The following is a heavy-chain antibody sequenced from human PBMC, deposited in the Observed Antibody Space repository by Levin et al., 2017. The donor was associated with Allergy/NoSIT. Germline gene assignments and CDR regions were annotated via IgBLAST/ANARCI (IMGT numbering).Heavy chain of an antibody. D-gene: IGHD6-19*01. Sequence: ASVKVSCAASGFTFSSTWMSWVRLAPGKGMEWVANIKPDGSRTYYVDSVKGRFTISRDNAKISLFLQMNSLSVEDTAVYYCASGRFSSGWYPDYFDYWGQGTLVTVSS. V-gene: IGHV3-7*02. CDR2: IKPDGSRT. CDR1: GFTFSSTW. J-gene: IGHJ4*02. CDR3: ASGRFSSGWYPDYFDY.